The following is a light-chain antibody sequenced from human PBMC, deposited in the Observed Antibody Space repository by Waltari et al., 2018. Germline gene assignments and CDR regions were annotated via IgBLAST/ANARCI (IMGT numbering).Light chain of an antibody. J-gene: IGLJ2*01. Sequence: QSVLTQPPSLSGAPGQRVTFPCTGSSSNIGAGLYVHWYQHLPGTAPKLRIYDNDNRPSGVPDRCSGSKAGTSASLAITGLQAEDEADYYCQSYDTTLRGSIFGGGTKLTVL. CDR3: QSYDTTLRGSI. CDR1: SSNIGAGLY. CDR2: DND. V-gene: IGLV1-40*01.